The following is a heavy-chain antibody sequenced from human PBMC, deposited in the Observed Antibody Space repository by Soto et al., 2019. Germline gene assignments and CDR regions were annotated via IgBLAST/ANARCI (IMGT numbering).Heavy chain of an antibody. CDR1: GGTFSSYT. CDR3: ARDHPQYYFDY. J-gene: IGHJ4*02. Sequence: GASVKVSCKASGGTFSSYTISWVRQAPGQGLEWMGGIIPILGIANYAQKFQGRVTITADKSTSTAYMELSSLRSEDTAVYYCARDHPQYYFDYRAQRTLVTGSS. V-gene: IGHV1-69*10. CDR2: IIPILGIA.